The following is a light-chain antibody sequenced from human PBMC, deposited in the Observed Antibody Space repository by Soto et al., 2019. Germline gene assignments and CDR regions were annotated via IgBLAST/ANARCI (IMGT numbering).Light chain of an antibody. Sequence: EIVLTQSPGTLSLSPGERATLSCRASQSVSSTYLAWYQQKPGQAPRLLIYGASIRATGVPDRFSDSGSGTDFTLTISRLEPEDLAVYYCQQYGSSPYTCGQGTKLEIK. J-gene: IGKJ2*01. CDR2: GAS. V-gene: IGKV3-20*01. CDR3: QQYGSSPYT. CDR1: QSVSSTY.